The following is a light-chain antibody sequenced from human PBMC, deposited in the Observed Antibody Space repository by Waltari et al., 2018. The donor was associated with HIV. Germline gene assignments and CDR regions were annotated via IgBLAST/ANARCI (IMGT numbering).Light chain of an antibody. CDR1: QSVLYSFTNRNY. CDR2: WAS. V-gene: IGKV4-1*01. J-gene: IGKJ2*02. CDR3: QQYYSIPRT. Sequence: DSVMSQSPDSLAVSLGERATINCKSSQSVLYSFTNRNYLGWYQHKPGQPPKLLIHWASTRESGVPDRFSGSGSGTDFNLTINSLQAEDVAVYYCQQYYSIPRTFGQGTKLEIK.